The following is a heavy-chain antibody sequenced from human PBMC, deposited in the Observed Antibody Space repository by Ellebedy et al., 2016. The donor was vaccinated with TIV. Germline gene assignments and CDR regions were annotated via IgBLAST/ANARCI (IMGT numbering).Heavy chain of an antibody. CDR3: AKDRTPGDGYWVFDD. D-gene: IGHD5-18*01. Sequence: PGGSLRLSCAASGFSFSRFAITWVRQAPGKGLEWVSGIVGSGAQKYADSVKGRFTISTDNSKSTVDLQMNSLRVEDTAVYFCAKDRTPGDGYWVFDDWGQGTLVTVSS. V-gene: IGHV3-23*01. CDR1: GFSFSRFA. CDR2: IVGSGA. J-gene: IGHJ4*02.